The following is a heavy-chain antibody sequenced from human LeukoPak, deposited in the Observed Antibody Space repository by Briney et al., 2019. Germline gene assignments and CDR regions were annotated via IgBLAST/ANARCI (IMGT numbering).Heavy chain of an antibody. Sequence: GGSLRLSCAASGFTFSSYWMTWVRQAPGKGLEWVANIKPDGSVKNYVDSVKGRFTISRDNAKNSLYLQMNSLRAEETAVYYCARAAYSNEGMDVWGKGTMVTVSS. CDR2: IKPDGSVK. V-gene: IGHV3-7*01. CDR1: GFTFSSYW. J-gene: IGHJ6*03. D-gene: IGHD2-15*01. CDR3: ARAAYSNEGMDV.